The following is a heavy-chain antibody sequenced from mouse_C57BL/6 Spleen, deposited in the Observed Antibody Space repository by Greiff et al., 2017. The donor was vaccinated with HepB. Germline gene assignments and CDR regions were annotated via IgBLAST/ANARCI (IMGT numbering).Heavy chain of an antibody. Sequence: EVQLQQSGPGLVKPSQSLSLTCSVTGYSITSGYYWNWIRQFPGNKLEWMGYISYDGSNNYNPSLKNRISITRDTSKNQFFLKLNSVTTEDTATYYCARGAGGYFDVWGTGTTVTVSS. CDR3: ARGAGGYFDV. CDR2: ISYDGSN. J-gene: IGHJ1*03. V-gene: IGHV3-6*01. CDR1: GYSITSGYY.